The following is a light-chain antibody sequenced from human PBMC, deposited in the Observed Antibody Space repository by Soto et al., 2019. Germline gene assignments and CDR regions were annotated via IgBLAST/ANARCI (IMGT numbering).Light chain of an antibody. CDR3: QQDGSSPPVT. CDR1: QSISSSY. CDR2: GAS. Sequence: EIALTQSPGTLSLSPGDRATLSCRASQSISSSYLAWYQQKPGQSPRLLIYGASSRAPGIRDRFSGSGSGTDFTLTISTLEPEDFAVYYCQQDGSSPPVTFGGGTKVEIE. J-gene: IGKJ4*01. V-gene: IGKV3-20*01.